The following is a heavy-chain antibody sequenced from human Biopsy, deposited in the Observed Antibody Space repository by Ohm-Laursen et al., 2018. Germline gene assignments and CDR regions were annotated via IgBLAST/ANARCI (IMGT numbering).Heavy chain of an antibody. CDR3: GRREVVITHDAFGT. CDR2: VYYSGST. J-gene: IGHJ3*02. D-gene: IGHD3-22*01. CDR1: GGSISSYY. V-gene: IGHV4-59*08. Sequence: GTLSLTCTVSGGSISSYYWTWIRQPPGKGLEWIGDVYYSGSTNRNPSLKSRVTILVDTSKNQFSLKLNSVTAADTAVYYCGRREVVITHDAFGTWAKGQWSPSLQ.